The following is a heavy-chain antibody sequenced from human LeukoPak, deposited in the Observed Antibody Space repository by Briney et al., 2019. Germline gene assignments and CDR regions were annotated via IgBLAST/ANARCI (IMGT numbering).Heavy chain of an antibody. CDR2: ISLNDGST. J-gene: IGHJ4*02. V-gene: IGHV3-23*01. D-gene: IGHD3-9*01. CDR1: GFTFRSYA. CDR3: AKAMTSSTYYFDS. Sequence: PGGSLRLSCTASGFTFRSYAMNWVRQAPGKGLEWVSVISLNDGSTYYADSVRGRFTISRDNSKNTLFLQINGLRAEDTAIYYCAKAMTSSTYYFDSWGQGTLVTVSS.